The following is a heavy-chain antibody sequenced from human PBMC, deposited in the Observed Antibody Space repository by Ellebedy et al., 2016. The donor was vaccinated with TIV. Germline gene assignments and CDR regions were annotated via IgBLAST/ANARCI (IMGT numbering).Heavy chain of an antibody. V-gene: IGHV3-7*01. J-gene: IGHJ3*01. CDR2: INQDGSDK. Sequence: GESLKISCAVSGFSFRSYWMSWVRQAPGKGLEWVGNINQDGSDKYYVDSVKGRFSISRDNAKNSLFLQMNSLRAEETAVYYCATDGSYGDYRSPAHAFVFWGQGTMVSVAS. CDR3: ATDGSYGDYRSPAHAFVF. D-gene: IGHD4-17*01. CDR1: GFSFRSYW.